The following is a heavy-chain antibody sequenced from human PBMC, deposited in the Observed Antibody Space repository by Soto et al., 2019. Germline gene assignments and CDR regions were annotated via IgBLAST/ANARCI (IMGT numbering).Heavy chain of an antibody. Sequence: ASVKVSCKASGYTFTSYYMHCVRQAPGQGLEWMGIINPSGGSTSYAQKFQGRVTMTRDTSTSTVYMELSSLRSEDTAVYYCARVGIAARPDDAFDIWGQGTMVTVSS. CDR1: GYTFTSYY. V-gene: IGHV1-46*01. CDR3: ARVGIAARPDDAFDI. CDR2: INPSGGST. D-gene: IGHD6-6*01. J-gene: IGHJ3*02.